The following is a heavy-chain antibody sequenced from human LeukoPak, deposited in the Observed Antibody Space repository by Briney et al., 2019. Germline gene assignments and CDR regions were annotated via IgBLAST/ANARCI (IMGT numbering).Heavy chain of an antibody. CDR3: ARPRIAAASDYYYMDV. CDR2: INPNSGGT. CDR1: GYTFTGYY. V-gene: IGHV1-2*02. J-gene: IGHJ6*03. Sequence: ASVKVSCKASGYTFTGYYMHWVRQAPGQGLEWMGWINPNSGGTNYAQKFQGRVTMTRDTSISTAYMELSRLRSDDTAVYYCARPRIAAASDYYYMDVRGKGTTVTVSS. D-gene: IGHD6-13*01.